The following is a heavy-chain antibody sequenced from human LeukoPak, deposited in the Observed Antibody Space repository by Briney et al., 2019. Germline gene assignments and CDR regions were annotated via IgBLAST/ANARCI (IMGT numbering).Heavy chain of an antibody. CDR3: ASSDWNHGALDN. D-gene: IGHD1-1*01. CDR2: IYSDGRT. J-gene: IGHJ4*02. CDR1: GFTVGNYY. V-gene: IGHV3-66*01. Sequence: GGSLRLSCAASGFTVGNYYMSWVRQAPGKGLEWVSVIYSDGRTYYADSVKGRFAISRDISTNTLYLQMMSLRAEDTGVYYCASSDWNHGALDNWGQGTQVTVSS.